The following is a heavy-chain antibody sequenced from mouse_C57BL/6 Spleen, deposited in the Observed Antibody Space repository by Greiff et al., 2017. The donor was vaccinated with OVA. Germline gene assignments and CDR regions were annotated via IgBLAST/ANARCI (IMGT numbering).Heavy chain of an antibody. D-gene: IGHD2-5*01. CDR2: IDPEDGDT. CDR3: TMAYYSSTGFAY. J-gene: IGHJ3*01. Sequence: VQLQQSGAELVRPGASVKLSCTASGFNIKDYYMHWVKQRPEQGLEWIGRIDPEDGDTEYAPKFQGKATTTADTSSNTAYLQLSSLTSEDTAVYYCTMAYYSSTGFAYWGQGTLVTVSA. V-gene: IGHV14-1*01. CDR1: GFNIKDYY.